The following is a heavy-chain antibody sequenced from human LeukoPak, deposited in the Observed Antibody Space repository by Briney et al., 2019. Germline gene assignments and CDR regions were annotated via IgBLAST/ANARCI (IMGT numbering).Heavy chain of an antibody. CDR2: IIPILGIA. D-gene: IGHD2-15*01. CDR1: GGTFSSYA. CDR3: ARESRSSHAFDI. V-gene: IGHV1-69*04. Sequence: ASVKVSCKASGGTFSSYAISWVRQAPGQGLEWMGRIIPILGIANYAQKFQGRVTITADKSTSTAYMELSSLRSEDTAVYYCARESRSSHAFDIWGQGTMVTVSS. J-gene: IGHJ3*02.